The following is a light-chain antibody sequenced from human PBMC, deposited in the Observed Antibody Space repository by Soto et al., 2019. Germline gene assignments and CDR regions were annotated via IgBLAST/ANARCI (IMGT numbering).Light chain of an antibody. CDR2: RAS. J-gene: IGKJ1*01. CDR1: QSVSSTY. V-gene: IGKV3-20*01. Sequence: EIVLTQSPGTLSLSPGERATLSCRASQSVSSTYFAWYQQKPGQAPRLLIYRASSRATGIPDRFSGSGSGTDFTLTISRLEPEDFAVYYCQQYGSSLWTFGQGTKVEIK. CDR3: QQYGSSLWT.